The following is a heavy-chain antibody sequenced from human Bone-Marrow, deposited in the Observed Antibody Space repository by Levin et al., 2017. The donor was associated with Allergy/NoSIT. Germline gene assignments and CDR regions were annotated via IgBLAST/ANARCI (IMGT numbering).Heavy chain of an antibody. D-gene: IGHD2-15*01. Sequence: SQTLSLTCAVYGGSFSGYYWSWIRQPPGKGLEWIGEINHSGSTNYNPSLKSRVTISVDTSKNQFSLKLSSVTAADTAVYYCARGLGGSCYRDYWGQGTLVTVSS. J-gene: IGHJ4*02. CDR2: INHSGST. CDR3: ARGLGGSCYRDY. V-gene: IGHV4-34*01. CDR1: GGSFSGYY.